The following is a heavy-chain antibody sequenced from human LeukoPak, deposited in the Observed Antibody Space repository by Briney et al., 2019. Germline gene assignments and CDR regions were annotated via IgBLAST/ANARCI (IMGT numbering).Heavy chain of an antibody. V-gene: IGHV1-2*02. CDR2: ISPNSGGT. CDR3: ARGRSGSYYEAFYFDY. D-gene: IGHD3-10*01. CDR1: GSTFTGCY. J-gene: IGHJ4*02. Sequence: GASVNVSCKSSGSTFTGCYLHWVRQAPGQGLERMGWISPNSGGTNSAQKFQGRGTLTRDMSISTVYMELRSLTSDDTAIFYCARGRSGSYYEAFYFDYWGQGNLVTVSS.